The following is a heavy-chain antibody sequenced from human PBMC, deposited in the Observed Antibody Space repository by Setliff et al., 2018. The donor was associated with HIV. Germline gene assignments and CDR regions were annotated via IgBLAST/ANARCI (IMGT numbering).Heavy chain of an antibody. CDR3: AAVFTAVPGRSLDY. V-gene: IGHV3-21*01. J-gene: IGHJ4*02. Sequence: PGGSLRLSCTVSGFTFISSTMNWVRQAPGKGLEWVASISSSGSYIHYADSVKGRFRISRDNAQNSVFLFLSGLRAEDTAIYYCAAVFTAVPGRSLDYWGQGTLVTVSS. CDR2: ISSSGSYI. CDR1: GFTFISST. D-gene: IGHD6-19*01.